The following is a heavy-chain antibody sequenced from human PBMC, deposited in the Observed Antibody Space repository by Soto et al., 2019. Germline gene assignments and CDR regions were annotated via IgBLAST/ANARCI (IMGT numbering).Heavy chain of an antibody. V-gene: IGHV1-24*01. CDR1: GYTLTELS. Sequence: ASVKVSCKVSGYTLTELSMHWVRQAPGKGLEWMGGFDPEDGETIYAQKFQGRVTMTEDTSTDTAYMELSSLRSEDTAVYYCATVGGSGSYYNFVFPVDCFDPRRQGTLVTVSS. CDR2: FDPEDGET. CDR3: ATVGGSGSYYNFVFPVDCFDP. J-gene: IGHJ5*02. D-gene: IGHD3-10*01.